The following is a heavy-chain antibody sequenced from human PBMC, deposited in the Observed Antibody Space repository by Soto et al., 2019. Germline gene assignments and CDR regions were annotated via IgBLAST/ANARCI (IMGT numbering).Heavy chain of an antibody. CDR1: GISIDNYY. Sequence: QVQLQQSGPGLVKPSETLSLTCTVSGISIDNYYCCWTRQSAGKGLEWNGRIYSSWTTNYNPSPKSRVTMSVDMSKSQFSLNVRSVTAADAAVYYCVRDVGGSGWFAPWGQGTLVTVSS. CDR3: VRDVGGSGWFAP. J-gene: IGHJ5*02. V-gene: IGHV4-4*07. CDR2: IYSSWTT.